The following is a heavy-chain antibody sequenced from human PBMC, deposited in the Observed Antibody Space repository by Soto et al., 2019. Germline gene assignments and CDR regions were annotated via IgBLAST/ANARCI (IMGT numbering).Heavy chain of an antibody. J-gene: IGHJ4*02. Sequence: EVQLVESGGGLVQPGGSLRLSCAASGFTFDDYAIHWVRQAPGKGLEWVSGISWNGAATGDMNSVKGRFSISRDNTKNTLYLQMNSLRSEDTAVYYCANLPLYGSGFDCWGQGTLVTVSS. CDR2: ISWNGAAT. D-gene: IGHD3-10*01. CDR3: ANLPLYGSGFDC. V-gene: IGHV3-9*01. CDR1: GFTFDDYA.